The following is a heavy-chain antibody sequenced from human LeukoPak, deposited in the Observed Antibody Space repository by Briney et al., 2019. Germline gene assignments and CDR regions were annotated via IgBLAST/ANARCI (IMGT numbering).Heavy chain of an antibody. CDR1: GFTFSTYS. J-gene: IGHJ4*02. D-gene: IGHD1-1*01. V-gene: IGHV3-21*01. Sequence: GGSLRLSCAASGFTFSTYSFNWVRQAPGKGLEWVSSISSSIIYIYYADSVKGRFTIPRDNAKNSLYLQMNSLRAEDTAVYYCARGGQGNWPTPFDYWGQGTLVTVSS. CDR3: ARGGQGNWPTPFDY. CDR2: ISSSIIYI.